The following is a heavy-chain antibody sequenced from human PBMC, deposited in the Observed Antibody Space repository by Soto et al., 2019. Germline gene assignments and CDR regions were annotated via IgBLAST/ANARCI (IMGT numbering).Heavy chain of an antibody. CDR2: INAGNGNT. CDR1: GYTFTSYA. Sequence: ASVKVSCKASGYTFTSYAMHWVRQAPGQRLEWMGWINAGNGNTKYSQKFQGRVTITRDTSASTAYMELSGLRSEDTAVYYCARDPAGGYCSSTSCYPYYYYGMDVWGQGTTVTVSS. V-gene: IGHV1-3*01. J-gene: IGHJ6*02. D-gene: IGHD2-2*01. CDR3: ARDPAGGYCSSTSCYPYYYYGMDV.